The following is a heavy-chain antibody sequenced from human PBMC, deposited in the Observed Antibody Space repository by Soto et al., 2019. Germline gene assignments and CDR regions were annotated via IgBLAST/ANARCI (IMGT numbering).Heavy chain of an antibody. Sequence: GGSLRLSCAASGFTFSSYSMNWVRQAPGKGLEWVSYISSSSSTIYYADSVKGRFTISRDNAKSSLYLQMNSLRDEDTAVYYCARVLKIAEAGSRNQGYWGHGTLVTVSS. CDR2: ISSSSSTI. CDR1: GFTFSSYS. D-gene: IGHD6-13*01. V-gene: IGHV3-48*02. CDR3: ARVLKIAEAGSRNQGY. J-gene: IGHJ4*01.